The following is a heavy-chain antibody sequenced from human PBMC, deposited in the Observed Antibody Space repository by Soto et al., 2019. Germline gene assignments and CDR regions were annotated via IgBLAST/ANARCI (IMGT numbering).Heavy chain of an antibody. D-gene: IGHD3-22*01. Sequence: PGGSLRLSCAASGFTSSSYWMHWVCQAPGKGLVWVSRINSDGSSTSYADSVKGRFTISRDNAKNTLYLQMNSLRAEDTAVYYCAIRASYYDSSGYFDYWGQGTLVTVSS. V-gene: IGHV3-74*01. CDR1: GFTSSSYW. CDR2: INSDGSST. J-gene: IGHJ4*02. CDR3: AIRASYYDSSGYFDY.